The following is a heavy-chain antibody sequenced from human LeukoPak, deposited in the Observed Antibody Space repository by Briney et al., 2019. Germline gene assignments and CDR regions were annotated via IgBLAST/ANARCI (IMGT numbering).Heavy chain of an antibody. CDR3: ARGDSFSGDR. CDR1: GFTSSNVW. J-gene: IGHJ5*02. V-gene: IGHV3-7*04. D-gene: IGHD2-15*01. Sequence: QPGGSLRLSCAVSGFTSSNVWMSGVRQARGGGLEWVGNIHSEGNENYDVESVRGRFTISGDNAKKLMFLQMNGLCDEDTAGYYCARGDSFSGDRWGQGTLVSDSS. CDR2: IHSEGNEN.